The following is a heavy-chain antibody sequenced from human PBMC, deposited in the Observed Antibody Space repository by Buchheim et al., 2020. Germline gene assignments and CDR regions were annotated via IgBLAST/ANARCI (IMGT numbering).Heavy chain of an antibody. J-gene: IGHJ4*02. D-gene: IGHD1-26*01. CDR1: GFTFSSYT. Sequence: EVQLVESGGGLVKPGGSLRLSCAASGFTFSSYTMNWVRQAPGKGLEWVSSISSGSSYIYYAASVKGRFTIFRDNAKNSLYLQMNSLGAEDTAVYYCARDSYGGTYRTFDYWGQGTL. CDR3: ARDSYGGTYRTFDY. CDR2: ISSGSSYI. V-gene: IGHV3-21*01.